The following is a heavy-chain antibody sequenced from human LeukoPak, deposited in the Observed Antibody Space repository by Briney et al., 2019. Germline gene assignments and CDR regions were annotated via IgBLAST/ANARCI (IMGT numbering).Heavy chain of an antibody. CDR3: ARGSWQQLGGFDP. Sequence: SETLSLTCTVSGGSLSSSSYYWGWIRQPPGKGLEWIGSIYYSGSTYYNPSLKSRVTISVDTSKNQFSLKLSSVTAADTAVYYCARGSWQQLGGFDPWGQGTLVTVSS. D-gene: IGHD6-13*01. CDR1: GGSLSSSSYY. V-gene: IGHV4-39*07. J-gene: IGHJ5*02. CDR2: IYYSGST.